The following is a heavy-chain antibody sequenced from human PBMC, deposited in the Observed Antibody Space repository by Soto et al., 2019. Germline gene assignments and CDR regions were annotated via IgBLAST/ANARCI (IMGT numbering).Heavy chain of an antibody. V-gene: IGHV1-69*13. CDR2: IIPIFGTA. Sequence: SVKVSCKASGGTFSSYAISWVRQVPGQGLEWMGGIIPIFGTANYAQKFQGRVTITADESTSTAYMELSSLRSEDTAVYYCARTHHLNHADYALGQVNSGMDVWGQGTTVTVS. J-gene: IGHJ6*02. CDR1: GGTFSSYA. D-gene: IGHD4-17*01. CDR3: ARTHHLNHADYALGQVNSGMDV.